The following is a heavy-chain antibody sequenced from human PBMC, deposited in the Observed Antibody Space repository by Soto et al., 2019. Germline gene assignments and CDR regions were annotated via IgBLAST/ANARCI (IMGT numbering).Heavy chain of an antibody. Sequence: QVQLQQWGAGLLKPSETLSLTCAVYGGSFSGYYWSWIRQPPGKGLEWIGEISHSGSTNYNPSLKSRVTISVDTSKNQFSLKLSSVTAADTAVYYCARALRWLGRFDYWGQGTLVTVSS. V-gene: IGHV4-34*01. CDR1: GGSFSGYY. J-gene: IGHJ4*02. D-gene: IGHD6-19*01. CDR3: ARALRWLGRFDY. CDR2: ISHSGST.